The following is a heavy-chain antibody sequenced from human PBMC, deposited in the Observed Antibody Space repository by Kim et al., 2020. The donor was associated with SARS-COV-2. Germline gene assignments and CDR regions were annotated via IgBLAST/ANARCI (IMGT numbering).Heavy chain of an antibody. CDR1: GDSVSSNSAT. Sequence: SQTLSLTCAISGDSVSSNSATWNWIRQSPSRGLEWLGRTYYRPKWYNDYAVSVKSRITNNPDTSKNQFSLQLNCVTPEDTDFYYCSMQISSSGPAFDHWGQGNLVNVSS. CDR2: TYYRPKWYN. J-gene: IGHJ4*02. CDR3: SMQISSSGPAFDH. V-gene: IGHV6-1*01. D-gene: IGHD6-6*01.